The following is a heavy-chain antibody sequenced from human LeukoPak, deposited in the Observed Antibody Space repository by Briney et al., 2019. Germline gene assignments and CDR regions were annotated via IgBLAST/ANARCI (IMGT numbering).Heavy chain of an antibody. CDR3: ATGNQWLAFDY. Sequence: GGSLRLSCAASGFTVSGNYMSWVRQAPGKGLDWVSVIYSGDNTNYADSVKGRFTISRDYSKNTLYLQMSSLRAEDTAVYYCATGNQWLAFDYWGQGTLVTVSS. V-gene: IGHV3-66*01. CDR2: IYSGDNT. J-gene: IGHJ4*02. D-gene: IGHD6-19*01. CDR1: GFTVSGNY.